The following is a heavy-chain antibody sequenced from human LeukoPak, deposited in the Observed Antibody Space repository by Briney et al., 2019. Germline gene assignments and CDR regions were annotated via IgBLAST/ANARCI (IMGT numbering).Heavy chain of an antibody. Sequence: GGSLRLSCAASGFTFSDYYMSWIRQAPGQGLEWVSYISSSGSTKSYADSVKGRFTISRDNARNSLYLQMSSLRAEDTAVYYCARDGRMVRGVKGDGFYIWGQGTMVTVSS. J-gene: IGHJ3*02. CDR3: ARDGRMVRGVKGDGFYI. CDR1: GFTFSDYY. D-gene: IGHD3-10*01. CDR2: ISSSGSTK. V-gene: IGHV3-11*04.